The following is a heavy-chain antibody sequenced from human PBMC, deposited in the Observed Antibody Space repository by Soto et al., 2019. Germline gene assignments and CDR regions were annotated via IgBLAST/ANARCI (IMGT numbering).Heavy chain of an antibody. CDR2: INHSGST. Sequence: SETLSLTCAVYGGSFSGYYWSWIRQPPGKGLEWVGEINHSGSTSYNPSLKSRVTISVDTSKNQFSLKLSSVTAPDTAVDYCARFFFSFCSSTSCYLLGWFDPGGKETLVTVPS. D-gene: IGHD2-2*01. CDR3: ARFFFSFCSSTSCYLLGWFDP. CDR1: GGSFSGYY. J-gene: IGHJ5*02. V-gene: IGHV4-34*01.